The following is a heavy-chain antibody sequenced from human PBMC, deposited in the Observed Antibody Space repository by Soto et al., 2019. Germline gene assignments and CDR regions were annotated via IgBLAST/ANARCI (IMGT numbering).Heavy chain of an antibody. V-gene: IGHV4-30-2*01. CDR3: ARVPRITMLRGLTN. D-gene: IGHD3-10*01. Sequence: SETLSLTCAVSGGSISSGGYSWSWIRQPPGKGLEWIGYIYHSGSTYYNPSLKSRVTISVDKSKNQFSLKLSSATAADTAVYYCARVPRITMLRGLTNWGQGTLVTVSS. J-gene: IGHJ1*01. CDR2: IYHSGST. CDR1: GGSISSGGYS.